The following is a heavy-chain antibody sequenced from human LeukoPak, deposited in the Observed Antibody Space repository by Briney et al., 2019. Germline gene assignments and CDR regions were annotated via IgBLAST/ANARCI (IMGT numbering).Heavy chain of an antibody. V-gene: IGHV1-69*13. CDR2: IIPIFGTA. CDR1: GGTFSSYA. D-gene: IGHD4-17*01. Sequence: HWASVKVSCKASGGTFSSYAISWVRQAPGQGLEWMGGIIPIFGTANYAQKFQGRVTITADESTSTAYMELSSLRSEDTAVYYCARDEPHMTTVTTKVWRQFDPWGQGTLVTVSS. J-gene: IGHJ5*02. CDR3: ARDEPHMTTVTTKVWRQFDP.